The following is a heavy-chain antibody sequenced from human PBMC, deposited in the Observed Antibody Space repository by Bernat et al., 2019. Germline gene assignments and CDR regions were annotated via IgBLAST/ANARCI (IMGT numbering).Heavy chain of an antibody. J-gene: IGHJ2*01. CDR1: GFIFRNSD. CDR2: IGLIGDT. V-gene: IGHV3-13*04. Sequence: EVQLVESGGGLIQPGGSLRLSCAASGFIFRNSDMHWVRQAPGNGLEWVSAIGLIGDTYYPDSVKGRFTISRDDDKNSLYLQMDSLTVGDTAVYYCASEGHSSTWDDWYLDLWGRGTLVTVSS. D-gene: IGHD6-13*01. CDR3: ASEGHSSTWDDWYLDL.